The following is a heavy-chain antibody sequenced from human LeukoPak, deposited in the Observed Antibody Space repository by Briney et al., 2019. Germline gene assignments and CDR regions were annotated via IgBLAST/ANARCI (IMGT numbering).Heavy chain of an antibody. Sequence: SETLSLTCTVSGGSISSYYWSWIRQPPGKGLEWIGYIYYSGSTNYNPSLKSRVTISVDTSKSQFSLNLSSVTAADTAVYYCARVTTVLTVDYWGQGTLVTVSS. V-gene: IGHV4-59*12. CDR3: ARVTTVLTVDY. D-gene: IGHD4-23*01. CDR2: IYYSGST. CDR1: GGSISSYY. J-gene: IGHJ4*02.